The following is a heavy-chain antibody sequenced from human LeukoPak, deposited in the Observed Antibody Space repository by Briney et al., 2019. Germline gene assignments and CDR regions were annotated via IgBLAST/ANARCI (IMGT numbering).Heavy chain of an antibody. CDR2: IRQDGNEQ. CDR1: GFTFSSYW. Sequence: PGGSLRLSCAASGFTFSSYWMTWVRQAPGKGLEWVANIRQDGNEQYYMDSVKGRFTISRDNAKNSLFLQMNSLRAEDTAVYYRARAPYSGGWYLMYWGQGTLVTVSS. V-gene: IGHV3-7*01. D-gene: IGHD6-19*01. CDR3: ARAPYSGGWYLMY. J-gene: IGHJ4*02.